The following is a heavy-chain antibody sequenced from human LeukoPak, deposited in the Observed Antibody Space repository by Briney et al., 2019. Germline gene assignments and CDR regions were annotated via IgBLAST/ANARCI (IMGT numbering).Heavy chain of an antibody. V-gene: IGHV4-59*08. J-gene: IGHJ3*02. CDR2: IYYSGST. D-gene: IGHD3-22*01. CDR3: ARQYYYDSSGYYYFFAFDI. Sequence: PSETLSLTCTVSGGSISSYYWSWIRQPPGKGLEWIGYIYYSGSTNYNPSLKSRVTISVDTSKNQFSLKLSSVTAADTAVYYCARQYYYDSSGYYYFFAFDIWGQGTMVTVSS. CDR1: GGSISSYY.